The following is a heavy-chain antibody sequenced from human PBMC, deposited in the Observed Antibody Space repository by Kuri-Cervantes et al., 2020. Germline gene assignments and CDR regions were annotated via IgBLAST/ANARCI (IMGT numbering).Heavy chain of an antibody. CDR1: GGTFSSYA. Sequence: SVKVSCKASGGTFSSYAISWVRQAPGQGLEWMGGIIPIFGTANYAQKFQGRVTITADESTSTVYMELSSLRSEDTAVYYRARDPSIAAPNDAFDIWGQGTMVTVSS. CDR2: IIPIFGTA. V-gene: IGHV1-69*13. D-gene: IGHD6-6*01. CDR3: ARDPSIAAPNDAFDI. J-gene: IGHJ3*02.